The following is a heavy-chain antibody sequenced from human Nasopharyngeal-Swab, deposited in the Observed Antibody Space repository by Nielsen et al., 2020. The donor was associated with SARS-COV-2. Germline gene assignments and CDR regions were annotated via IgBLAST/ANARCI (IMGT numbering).Heavy chain of an antibody. D-gene: IGHD3-10*01. CDR2: IVVSSGNT. CDR3: AAASLGSGSYGD. J-gene: IGHJ4*02. Sequence: SVKVSCKASGFTFTSSAVQWVRQARGQRLEWIGWIVVSSGNTNYAQKFQERVTITRDMSTSTAYMELSSLRSEDTAVYYCAAASLGSGSYGDWGQGTLVTVSS. CDR1: GFTFTSSA. V-gene: IGHV1-58*01.